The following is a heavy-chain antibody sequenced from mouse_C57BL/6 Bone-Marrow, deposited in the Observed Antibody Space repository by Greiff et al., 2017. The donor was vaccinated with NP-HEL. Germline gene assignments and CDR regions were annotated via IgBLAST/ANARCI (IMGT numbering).Heavy chain of an antibody. J-gene: IGHJ4*01. CDR1: GYTFTNYW. CDR2: IYPGGGYT. Sequence: VKLVESGAELVRPGTSVKMSCKASGYTFTNYWIGWAKQRPGHGLEWIGDIYPGGGYTNYNEKFKGKATLTADKSSSTAYMQFSSLTSEDSAIYYCARRLGPYYAMDYWGQGTSVTVSS. CDR3: ARRLGPYYAMDY. V-gene: IGHV1-63*01. D-gene: IGHD4-1*01.